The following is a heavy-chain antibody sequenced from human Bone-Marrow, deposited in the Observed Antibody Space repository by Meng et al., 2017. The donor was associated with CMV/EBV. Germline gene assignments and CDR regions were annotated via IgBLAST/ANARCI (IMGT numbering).Heavy chain of an antibody. Sequence: GGSLRLSCAASGFTFSSHWMHWVRQAPGEGLVWVSRINSDGSFATYADSVEGRFTVSRDNAKNTLYLQMSSLRAEDTAVYYCAMGATIIAEFWGQGALVTVSS. CDR2: INSDGSFA. D-gene: IGHD1-26*01. J-gene: IGHJ4*02. CDR3: AMGATIIAEF. CDR1: GFTFSSHW. V-gene: IGHV3-74*01.